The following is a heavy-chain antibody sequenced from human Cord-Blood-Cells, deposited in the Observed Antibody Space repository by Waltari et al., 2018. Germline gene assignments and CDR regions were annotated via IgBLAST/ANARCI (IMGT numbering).Heavy chain of an antibody. D-gene: IGHD3-3*01. Sequence: QVQLVQSGAEVKKPGSSVKVSCKASGGTFSSYAISWVRQAPGQGLEWMGGITPLLGTANYPQKFQGRVTITADESTSTAYMELSSLRSEDTAVYYCARPYDFWSGSFDYWGQGTLVTVSS. CDR1: GGTFSSYA. CDR3: ARPYDFWSGSFDY. CDR2: ITPLLGTA. V-gene: IGHV1-69*01. J-gene: IGHJ4*02.